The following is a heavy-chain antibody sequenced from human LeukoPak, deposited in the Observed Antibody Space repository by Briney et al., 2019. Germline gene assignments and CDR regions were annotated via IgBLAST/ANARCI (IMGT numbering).Heavy chain of an antibody. CDR2: ISSSGSTI. CDR1: GFTFSSYS. J-gene: IGHJ6*02. D-gene: IGHD3-22*01. Sequence: HPGGSLRLSCAASGFTFSSYSMSWIRQAPGKGLEWVSYISSSGSTIYYADSVKGRFTISRDNAKNSLYLQMNSLRAEDTAVYYCAREEVVVITANQDYYYYGMDVWGQGTTVTVSS. CDR3: AREEVVVITANQDYYYYGMDV. V-gene: IGHV3-48*04.